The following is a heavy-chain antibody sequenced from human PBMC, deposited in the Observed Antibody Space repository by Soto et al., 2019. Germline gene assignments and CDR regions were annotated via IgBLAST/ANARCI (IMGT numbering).Heavy chain of an antibody. D-gene: IGHD6-13*01. CDR3: VAGYSSSWYSYYFDY. Sequence: QLQLQESGPGLVKPSETLSLTCTVSGGSISSSSYYWGWIRQPPGKGLEWIGSIYYSGSTYYNPSLKSRVTISVDTSKNQFSLKLSSVTAADTAVYYCVAGYSSSWYSYYFDYWGQGTLVTVSS. CDR2: IYYSGST. V-gene: IGHV4-39*01. CDR1: GGSISSSSYY. J-gene: IGHJ4*02.